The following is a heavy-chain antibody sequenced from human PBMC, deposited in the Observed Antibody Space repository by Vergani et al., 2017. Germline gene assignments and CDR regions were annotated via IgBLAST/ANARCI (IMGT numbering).Heavy chain of an antibody. Sequence: QVQLVESGGGLVKPGGSLRLSCAASGFTFSDYYMSWIRQAPGKGLEWVSYISSSSSSTNYADSVKGRFTISRDNGKDSLYLQMNRLRADDTAVDSCGRGVIYGGGAVDNWGQGTMVTVSS. CDR1: GFTFSDYY. V-gene: IGHV3-11*06. J-gene: IGHJ3*02. D-gene: IGHD3-16*02. CDR3: GRGVIYGGGAVDN. CDR2: ISSSSSST.